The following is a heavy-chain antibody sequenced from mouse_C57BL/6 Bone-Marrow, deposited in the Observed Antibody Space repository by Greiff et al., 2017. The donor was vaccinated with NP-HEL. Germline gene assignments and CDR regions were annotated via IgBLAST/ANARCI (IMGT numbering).Heavy chain of an antibody. CDR2: IDPSDSYT. V-gene: IGHV1-50*01. CDR1: GYTFTSYW. CDR3: ARDPITTVGGYFDV. D-gene: IGHD1-1*01. Sequence: VQLQQPGAELVKPGASVKLSCKASGYTFTSYWMQWVKQRPGQGLEWIGEIDPSDSYTNYNQKFKGKATLTVDTSSSTAYMQLSSLTSEDSAVYYCARDPITTVGGYFDVWGTGTTVTVSS. J-gene: IGHJ1*03.